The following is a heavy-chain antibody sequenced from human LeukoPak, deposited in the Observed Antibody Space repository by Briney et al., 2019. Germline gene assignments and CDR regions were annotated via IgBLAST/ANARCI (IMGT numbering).Heavy chain of an antibody. D-gene: IGHD6-6*01. CDR2: IYYSGST. CDR1: GGSISSSSYY. J-gene: IGHJ6*03. CDR3: ARDATVAKQLGGYMDV. Sequence: SETLSLTCTVSGGSISSSSYYWGWIRQPPGKGLEWIGSIYYSGSTYYNPSLKSRVTISVDTSKNQFSLKLSSVTAADTAVYYCARDATVAKQLGGYMDVWGKGTTVTVSS. V-gene: IGHV4-39*07.